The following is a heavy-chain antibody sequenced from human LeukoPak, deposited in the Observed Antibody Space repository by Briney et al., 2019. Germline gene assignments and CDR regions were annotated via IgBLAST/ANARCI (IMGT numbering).Heavy chain of an antibody. V-gene: IGHV4-4*02. CDR1: GASVGNNDW. CDR2: INHSGST. J-gene: IGHJ4*02. CDR3: AREYYGDYRY. D-gene: IGHD4-17*01. Sequence: SGTLALTCSVSGASVGNNDWWTWVRQPPGKGLEWIGEINHSGSTNYNPSLKSRVTISVDTSKNQFSLKLSSVTAADTAVYYCAREYYGDYRYWGQGTLVTVSS.